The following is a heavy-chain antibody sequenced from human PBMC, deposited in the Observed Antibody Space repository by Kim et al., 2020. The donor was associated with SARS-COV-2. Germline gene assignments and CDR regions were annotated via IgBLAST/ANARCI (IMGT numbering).Heavy chain of an antibody. J-gene: IGHJ4*02. V-gene: IGHV3-23*01. D-gene: IGHD3-16*02. Sequence: GRFTISRDKSKNTLYLQMNSLRAEDTAVYYCAKDQGYDYVWGSYRSSFDYWGQGTLVTVSS. CDR3: AKDQGYDYVWGSYRSSFDY.